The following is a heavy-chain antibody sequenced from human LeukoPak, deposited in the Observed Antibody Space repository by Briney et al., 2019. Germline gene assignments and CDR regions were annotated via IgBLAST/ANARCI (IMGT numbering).Heavy chain of an antibody. Sequence: PGGSLRLSCAASGFTFGSYAMSWVRQAPGKGLVWVSRIHSDGSSTSYADSVRGRFTISRDDAKSTLYLQMNSLRAEDTAVYYCARSGWPYYFDYWGQGTLVTVSS. D-gene: IGHD3-22*01. CDR3: ARSGWPYYFDY. V-gene: IGHV3-74*01. CDR2: IHSDGSST. CDR1: GFTFGSYA. J-gene: IGHJ4*02.